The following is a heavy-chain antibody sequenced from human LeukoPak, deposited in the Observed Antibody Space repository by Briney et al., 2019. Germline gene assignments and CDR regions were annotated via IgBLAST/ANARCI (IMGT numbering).Heavy chain of an antibody. CDR1: GFTFGSYA. CDR2: ISGSGGNT. J-gene: IGHJ4*02. V-gene: IGHV3-23*01. CDR3: ARPIDSSGYYPSD. D-gene: IGHD3-22*01. Sequence: GGSLRLSCAASGFTFGSYAMSWVRQAPGKGLEWVSAISGSGGNTYYADFVKGRFTISRDNSKNTLYLQMNSLRAEDTAVYYCARPIDSSGYYPSDWGQGTLVTVSS.